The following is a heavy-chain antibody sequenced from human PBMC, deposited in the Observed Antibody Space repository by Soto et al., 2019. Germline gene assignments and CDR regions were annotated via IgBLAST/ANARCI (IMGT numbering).Heavy chain of an antibody. D-gene: IGHD3-10*01. CDR2: ISGSGQTT. J-gene: IGHJ4*02. CDR3: ADGGEWAFNFVY. Sequence: GGSLRLSCAGSGFTFSRFAMSWVRQVPGKGLEWVSAISGSGQTTYYADSVKGRFTVSRDNSNNTLYLQMNSLRAEDTAVYYCADGGEWAFNFVYWGQGTQVTVSS. V-gene: IGHV3-23*01. CDR1: GFTFSRFA.